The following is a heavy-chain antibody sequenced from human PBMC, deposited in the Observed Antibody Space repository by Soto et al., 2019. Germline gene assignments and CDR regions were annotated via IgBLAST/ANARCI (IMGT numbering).Heavy chain of an antibody. CDR2: IYYSGST. V-gene: IGHV4-61*05. D-gene: IGHD2-15*01. CDR1: GGSISSSSYY. Sequence: SETLSLTCSVSGGSISSSSYYWGWIRQPPGKGLEWIGNIYYSGSTNYNPSLKSRVTISVDTSKNQFSLKLSSVTAADTAVYYCARGPSYGGTSWWVYWGQGTLVTVSS. J-gene: IGHJ4*02. CDR3: ARGPSYGGTSWWVY.